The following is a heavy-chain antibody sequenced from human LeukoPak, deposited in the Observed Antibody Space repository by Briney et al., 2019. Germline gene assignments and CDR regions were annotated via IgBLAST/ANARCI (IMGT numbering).Heavy chain of an antibody. CDR2: IIPILGIA. Sequence: SVTVSCKASGGTFSSYAISWVRQAPGQGLEWMGRIIPILGIANYAQKFQGRVTITADKSTSTAYMELSSLRSEDTAVYYRARTMVRGVIISGIYYYGMDVSGQGTTVTVSS. V-gene: IGHV1-69*04. CDR3: ARTMVRGVIISGIYYYGMDV. D-gene: IGHD3-10*01. CDR1: GGTFSSYA. J-gene: IGHJ6*02.